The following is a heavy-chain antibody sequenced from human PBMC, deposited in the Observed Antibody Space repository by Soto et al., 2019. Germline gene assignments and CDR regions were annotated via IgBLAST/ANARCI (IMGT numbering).Heavy chain of an antibody. V-gene: IGHV3-23*01. Sequence: EVQLLESGGGVVQPGGSLRLSCAASGFTFSNYAMSWVRQAPGKGLEWVSGIGASGGSTYYADSVKGRFTISRDNSKNTLYLQMNSLRAEDTAVYCCANLPGIEPLQADWGQGTLVTVSS. J-gene: IGHJ4*02. CDR1: GFTFSNYA. CDR2: IGASGGST. CDR3: ANLPGIEPLQAD. D-gene: IGHD1-26*01.